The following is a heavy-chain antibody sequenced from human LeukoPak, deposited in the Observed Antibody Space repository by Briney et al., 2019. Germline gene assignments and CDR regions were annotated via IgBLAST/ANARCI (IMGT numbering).Heavy chain of an antibody. CDR1: GGSFSGYY. CDR3: ARAHRGYSYGSLYYFDY. V-gene: IGHV4-34*01. D-gene: IGHD5-18*01. CDR2: INHSGST. J-gene: IGHJ4*02. Sequence: PSETLSLTCAVYGGSFSGYYWSWIRQPPGKGLEWIGEINHSGSTNYNPSLKSRVTVSVDTSKNQFSLKLSSVTAADTAVYYCARAHRGYSYGSLYYFDYWGQGTLVTVSS.